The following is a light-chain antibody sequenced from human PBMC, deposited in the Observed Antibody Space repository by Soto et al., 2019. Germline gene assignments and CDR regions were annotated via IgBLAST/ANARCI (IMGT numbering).Light chain of an antibody. V-gene: IGKV3-20*01. CDR1: QSVSSSY. Sequence: EIVLTQSPGTLSLSPGERATLSCRASQSVSSSYLAWYQQKPGQAPRLLIYGASSRATGIPARFGGSGSGTEFTLTITSLQSEDFAVYYCQQYQNLWTFGQGTKVDIK. CDR3: QQYQNLWT. J-gene: IGKJ1*01. CDR2: GAS.